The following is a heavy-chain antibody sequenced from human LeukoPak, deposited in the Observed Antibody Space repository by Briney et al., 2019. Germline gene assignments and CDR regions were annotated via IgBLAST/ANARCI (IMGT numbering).Heavy chain of an antibody. Sequence: ASVKVSCKASGYTFTSYGISWVRQAPGQGLEWMGWISAYNGNTNYAQKLQGRVTMTRDTSISTAYMELSRLRSDDTAVYYCARELWVYSSGSASYYMDVWGKGTTVTISS. V-gene: IGHV1-18*01. J-gene: IGHJ6*03. CDR3: ARELWVYSSGSASYYMDV. CDR1: GYTFTSYG. D-gene: IGHD6-19*01. CDR2: ISAYNGNT.